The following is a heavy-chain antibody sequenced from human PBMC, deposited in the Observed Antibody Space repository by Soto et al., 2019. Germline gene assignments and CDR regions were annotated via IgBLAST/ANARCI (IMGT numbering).Heavy chain of an antibody. J-gene: IGHJ6*02. CDR2: IYYSGST. CDR3: ARDRWFGEFEDYYYYYGMDV. V-gene: IGHV4-61*01. Sequence: QVQLQESGPGLVKPSETLSLTCTVSGGSVSSGSYYWSWIRQPPGKGLEWIGYIYYSGSTNYNPSLNSRVTLSVDTSQNQFSLKLSSVTAADTAVYYCARDRWFGEFEDYYYYYGMDVWGQGTTVTVSS. D-gene: IGHD3-10*01. CDR1: GGSVSSGSYY.